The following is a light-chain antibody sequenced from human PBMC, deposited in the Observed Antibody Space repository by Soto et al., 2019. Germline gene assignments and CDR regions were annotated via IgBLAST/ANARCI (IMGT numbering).Light chain of an antibody. V-gene: IGKV3-15*01. CDR1: QSINNN. CDR3: QQYNNWPLT. CDR2: RAS. Sequence: EIVLTQSPATLSLSPGERATLSCRASQSINNNLAWYQQKPGQAPSLLIYRASTRATGVPARFSGSGSGTEFTLTVSSLQSEDFAVYFCQQYNNWPLTFGGGAKVEIK. J-gene: IGKJ4*01.